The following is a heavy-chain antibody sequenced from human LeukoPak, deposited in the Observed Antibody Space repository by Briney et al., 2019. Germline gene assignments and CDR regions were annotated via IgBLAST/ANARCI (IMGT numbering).Heavy chain of an antibody. Sequence: AASVKVSCKASGYTFTSYDINWVRQATGQGLEWMGWMSPNSGNTGYAQKFQGRVTMTRNTSISTAYMELSSLRSEDTAVYYCARMYYYDSSAPNWFDPWGQGTLVTVSS. CDR1: GYTFTSYD. D-gene: IGHD3-22*01. CDR3: ARMYYYDSSAPNWFDP. J-gene: IGHJ5*02. V-gene: IGHV1-8*01. CDR2: MSPNSGNT.